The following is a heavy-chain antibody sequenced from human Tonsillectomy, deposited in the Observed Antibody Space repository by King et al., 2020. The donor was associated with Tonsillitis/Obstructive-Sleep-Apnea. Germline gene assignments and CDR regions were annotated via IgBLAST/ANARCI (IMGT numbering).Heavy chain of an antibody. CDR1: GFTFSNYG. CDR2: IWYDENNK. D-gene: IGHD6-19*01. V-gene: IGHV3-33*01. CDR3: ARDHYTSGSPYYGIAV. J-gene: IGHJ6*02. Sequence: VQLVESGGGVVQPGRSLRLSCAASGFTFSNYGIHWVRQAPGKGLEWVAVIWYDENNKYYTDSVKGRFTISRDNPKNTLYLQMNSLRVEDTAVYYCARDHYTSGSPYYGIAVWGQGTTVTVSS.